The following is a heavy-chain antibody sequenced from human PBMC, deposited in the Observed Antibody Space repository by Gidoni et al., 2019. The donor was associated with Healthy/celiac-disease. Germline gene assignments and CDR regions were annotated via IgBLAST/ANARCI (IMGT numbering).Heavy chain of an antibody. CDR3: ARSPVVVAAPPDY. D-gene: IGHD2-15*01. Sequence: QVQLQESGPGLVKPSQTLSLTCTVSGGSISSGGYYWSWIRQNPGKGLDWIGYIYYSGSTYYNPSLKSRVTISVDTSKNQFSLKLSSVTAADTAVYYCARSPVVVAAPPDYWGQGTLVTVSS. J-gene: IGHJ4*02. CDR1: GGSISSGGYY. V-gene: IGHV4-31*03. CDR2: IYYSGST.